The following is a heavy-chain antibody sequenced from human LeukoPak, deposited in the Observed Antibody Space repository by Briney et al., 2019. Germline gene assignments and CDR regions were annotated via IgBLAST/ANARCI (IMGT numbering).Heavy chain of an antibody. J-gene: IGHJ4*02. CDR1: RYTFTSYW. CDR2: IYPGDSDT. D-gene: IGHD1-26*01. CDR3: ARLSGSYWDYFDY. Sequence: HGESLKIPCKGSRYTFTSYWIGWVRQMPGKGLEWMGIIYPGDSDTRYSPSFQGQVTISADKSTSTAYLQWSSLKASDTAMYYCARLSGSYWDYFDYWGQGTLVTVPS. V-gene: IGHV5-51*01.